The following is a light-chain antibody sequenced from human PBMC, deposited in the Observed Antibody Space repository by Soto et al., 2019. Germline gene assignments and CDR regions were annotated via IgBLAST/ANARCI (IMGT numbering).Light chain of an antibody. Sequence: QSVLTQPPSVSATPGQNVSISCSGSSFNIGSHYVSWYQQVPGTAPKLLIYDNRSRPSGIRDRFSGSRSGTSATLGIVGLQTGDEADYYCATWDSSLNIVIFGGGTKLTVL. CDR2: DNR. J-gene: IGLJ2*01. CDR3: ATWDSSLNIVI. CDR1: SFNIGSHY. V-gene: IGLV1-51*01.